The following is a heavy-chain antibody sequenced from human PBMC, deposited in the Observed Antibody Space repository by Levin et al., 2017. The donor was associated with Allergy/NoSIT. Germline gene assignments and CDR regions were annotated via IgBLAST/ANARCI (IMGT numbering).Heavy chain of an antibody. CDR1: GYSFTTYW. D-gene: IGHD6-13*01. CDR3: ARPGGFTSWYSWVSFDD. J-gene: IGHJ4*02. CDR2: INPGDSNT. Sequence: GASVKVSCKGSGYSFTTYWIGWVRQMPGKGLEWMGVINPGDSNTRYSPSFQGQVTISADKSISTAYLQWSSLKATDTAMYYCARPGGFTSWYSWVSFDDWGQGSLVTVSS. V-gene: IGHV5-51*01.